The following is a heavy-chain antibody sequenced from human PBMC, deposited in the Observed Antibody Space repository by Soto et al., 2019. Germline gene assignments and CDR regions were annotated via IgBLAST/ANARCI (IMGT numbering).Heavy chain of an antibody. J-gene: IGHJ4*02. V-gene: IGHV6-1*01. CDR3: ARDEKQENIGTYRAY. CDR2: TYYRSQWYY. D-gene: IGHD1-26*01. Sequence: SQTLSLTCAISGDSVSSNSATWNWIRQSPSRGLEWLGRTYYRSQWYYDYALSVKSRVSINPDTSKNQFSLQLNSVTPEDTAMYYWARDEKQENIGTYRAYWGQGPQVAVSS. CDR1: GDSVSSNSAT.